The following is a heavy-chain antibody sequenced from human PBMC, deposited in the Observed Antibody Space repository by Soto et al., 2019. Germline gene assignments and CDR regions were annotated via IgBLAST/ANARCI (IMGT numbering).Heavy chain of an antibody. J-gene: IGHJ4*02. Sequence: ASVKVSCKASGYTFTNYGINWVRQAPGQGLEWMGWISTYNGNTNYAQNLRDRVTLTTDTSTNTAYMELRSLRSDDTAVYYCARPGSSGYYYVSDCWGQGTLVTVS. CDR3: ARPGSSGYYYVSDC. CDR1: GYTFTNYG. CDR2: ISTYNGNT. V-gene: IGHV1-18*01. D-gene: IGHD3-22*01.